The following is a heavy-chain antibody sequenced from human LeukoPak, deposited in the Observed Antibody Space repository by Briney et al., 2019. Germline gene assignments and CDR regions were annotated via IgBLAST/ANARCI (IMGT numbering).Heavy chain of an antibody. CDR3: AREGRAI. CDR1: GGSFSGYY. Sequence: PSQTLSLTRAAHGGSFSGYYWSWIRQPPGKGLEWIGEINHSGSTNYNPSLKSRVPISVDTSKNQFSLKLSSVTAADTAVYYCAREGRAIWGQGTMVTVSS. CDR2: INHSGST. V-gene: IGHV4-34*01. J-gene: IGHJ3*02.